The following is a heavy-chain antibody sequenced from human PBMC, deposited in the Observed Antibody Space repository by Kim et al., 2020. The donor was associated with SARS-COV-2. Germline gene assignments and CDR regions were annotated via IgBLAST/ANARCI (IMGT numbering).Heavy chain of an antibody. V-gene: IGHV3-9*01. CDR3: AKDKPSFWSGLYYYGMDV. CDR1: GFTFGDYA. D-gene: IGHD3-3*01. CDR2: ISWNSGSI. J-gene: IGHJ6*02. Sequence: GGSLRLSCAASGFTFGDYAMHWVRQAPGKGLEWVSGISWNSGSIGYADSVKGRFTISRDNAKNSLYLQMNSLRAEDTALYYCAKDKPSFWSGLYYYGMDVWGQGTTVTVSS.